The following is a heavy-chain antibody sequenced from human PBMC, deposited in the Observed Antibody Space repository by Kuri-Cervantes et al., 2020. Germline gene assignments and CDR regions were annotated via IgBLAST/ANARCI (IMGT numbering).Heavy chain of an antibody. J-gene: IGHJ3*02. CDR1: GFTFSSYA. CDR2: ISYDGSNK. Sequence: GESLKISCAASGFTFSSYAMHWVRQAPGKGLEWVAVISYDGSNKYYADSVKGRFTISRDNSKNTLYLQMNSLRAEDTAVYYCARDGGTPVHDAFDIWGQGTMVTVSS. D-gene: IGHD4-17*01. CDR3: ARDGGTPVHDAFDI. V-gene: IGHV3-30-3*01.